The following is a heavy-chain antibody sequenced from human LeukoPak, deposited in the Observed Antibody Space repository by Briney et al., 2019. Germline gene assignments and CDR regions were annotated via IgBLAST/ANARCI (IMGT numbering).Heavy chain of an antibody. CDR3: AKGVGATFRYYYMDV. CDR2: ISWNSGSI. CDR1: GFTFDDYA. J-gene: IGHJ6*03. V-gene: IGHV3-9*03. Sequence: GRSLRLSCAASGFTFDDYAMHWVRQAPGKGLEWVSGISWNSGSIGYADSVKGRFTISRDNAKNSLYLQMNSLRAEDMALYYCAKGVGATFRYYYMDVWGKGTTVTVSS. D-gene: IGHD1-26*01.